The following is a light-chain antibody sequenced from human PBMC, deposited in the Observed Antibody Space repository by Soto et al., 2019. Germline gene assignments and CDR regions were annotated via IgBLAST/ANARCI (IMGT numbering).Light chain of an antibody. CDR1: QSVSSTY. CDR3: QQRSNWPLLT. CDR2: DAS. V-gene: IGKV3-11*01. J-gene: IGKJ4*01. Sequence: EIVLTQSPATLSLSRGERATLSCRASQSVSSTYLAWYQQKPGQAPRLLIYDASTRASGIPVRFSGTGYGTDFTLTISSLEPGDFAVYYCQQRSNWPLLTFGGGTKVDI.